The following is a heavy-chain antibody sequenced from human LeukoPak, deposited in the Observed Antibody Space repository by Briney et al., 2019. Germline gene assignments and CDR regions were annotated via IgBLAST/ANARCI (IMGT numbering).Heavy chain of an antibody. CDR3: VRENYSSGWYGIIDY. V-gene: IGHV4-59*01. J-gene: IGHJ4*02. D-gene: IGHD6-19*01. CDR2: IYYSGNT. CDR1: GXSISNYY. Sequence: KASETLSLTRTVSGXSISNYYWSWIRQPPGKGLEWIGYIYYSGNTNYNPSLKSRVTISVDTSKNQFSLKLSSVTAADAAVYYCVRENYSSGWYGIIDYWGQGTLVTVSS.